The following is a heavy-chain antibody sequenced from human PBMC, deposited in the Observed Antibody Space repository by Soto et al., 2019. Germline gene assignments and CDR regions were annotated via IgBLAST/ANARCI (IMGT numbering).Heavy chain of an antibody. V-gene: IGHV4-59*01. J-gene: IGHJ6*02. Sequence: QVQLQESGPGLVKPSETLSLTCTVSGGSISSYYWSWIRQPPGKGLEWIGYIYYSGSTNYNPSLKSRVTISVDTSKNQFSLQLSSVTAADTAAYYCARDGYTVTPNYYYGMDVWGQGTTVTVSS. CDR3: ARDGYTVTPNYYYGMDV. CDR1: GGSISSYY. D-gene: IGHD4-4*01. CDR2: IYYSGST.